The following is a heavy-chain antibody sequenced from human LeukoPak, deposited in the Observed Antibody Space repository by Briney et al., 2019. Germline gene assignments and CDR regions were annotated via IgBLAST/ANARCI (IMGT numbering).Heavy chain of an antibody. Sequence: SETLSLTCTVSGGSISSGSYYWSWIRQPAGKGLEWIGRICTSGSTNYNPSLKSRVTISVDTSRNQFSLKLNSVTAADTALYYCARQSPAGYFQHWGQGTLVTVSS. V-gene: IGHV4-61*02. CDR2: ICTSGST. CDR1: GGSISSGSYY. D-gene: IGHD2-2*01. J-gene: IGHJ1*01. CDR3: ARQSPAGYFQH.